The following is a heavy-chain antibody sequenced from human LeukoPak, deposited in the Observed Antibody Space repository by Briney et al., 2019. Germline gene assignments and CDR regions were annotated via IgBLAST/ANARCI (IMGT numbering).Heavy chain of an antibody. CDR1: GFTFSSYA. CDR2: ISGSGGST. CDR3: AKMRWELLYYFDY. J-gene: IGHJ4*02. V-gene: IGHV3-23*01. Sequence: GGSLRLSCAASGFTFSSYAMSWVRQAPGKGLEWVSAISGSGGSTYYADSVKGRFTISRDNSKNTLDLQMNSLRAEDTAVYYCAKMRWELLYYFDYWGQGTLVTVSS. D-gene: IGHD1-26*01.